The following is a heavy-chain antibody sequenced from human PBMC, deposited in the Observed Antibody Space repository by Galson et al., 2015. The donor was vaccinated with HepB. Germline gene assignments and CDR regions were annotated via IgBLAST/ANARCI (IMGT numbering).Heavy chain of an antibody. Sequence: SLRLSCAASGFTFYDYTMHWVRQAPGKGLEWVSLISWDGGSTYYADSVKGRFTISRDNAKNSLYLQMNSLRVEDTAVYYCARDTRTYDSSGDHSVHFDYWGQGTLATVSS. CDR2: ISWDGGST. D-gene: IGHD3-22*01. CDR3: ARDTRTYDSSGDHSVHFDY. J-gene: IGHJ4*02. CDR1: GFTFYDYT. V-gene: IGHV3-43*01.